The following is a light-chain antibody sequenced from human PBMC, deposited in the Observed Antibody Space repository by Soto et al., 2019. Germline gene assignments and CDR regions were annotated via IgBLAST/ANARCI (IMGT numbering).Light chain of an antibody. CDR2: GAS. Sequence: EIVLTQSPGTLSLSPGERATLSCRASQSVSSSYLAWYQQKPGQAPRLLIYGASSRATGIPDRFSGSGSGTDFTLTISRLEPEDLAVYDCQQYGSAPMYTFGRGTKLEIK. CDR3: QQYGSAPMYT. V-gene: IGKV3-20*01. J-gene: IGKJ2*01. CDR1: QSVSSSY.